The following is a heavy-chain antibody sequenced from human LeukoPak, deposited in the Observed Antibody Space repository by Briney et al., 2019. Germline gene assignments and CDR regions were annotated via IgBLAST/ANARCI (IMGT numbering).Heavy chain of an antibody. D-gene: IGHD6-13*01. CDR2: IIPILGIA. V-gene: IGHV1-69*04. Sequence: SVKVSCKASGGTFSSYAISWVRQAPGQGLEWMGRIIPILGIANYAQKFQGRVTITTDESTSTAYMELSSLRSEDTAVYYCARVAGIARGHYYYMDVWGKGTTVTVSS. CDR3: ARVAGIARGHYYYMDV. J-gene: IGHJ6*03. CDR1: GGTFSSYA.